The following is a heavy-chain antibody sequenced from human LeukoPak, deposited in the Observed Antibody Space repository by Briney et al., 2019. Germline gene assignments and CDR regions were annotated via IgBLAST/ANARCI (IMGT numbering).Heavy chain of an antibody. V-gene: IGHV1-18*01. CDR2: ISAYNGNT. J-gene: IGHJ1*01. D-gene: IGHD6-13*01. CDR3: ARVRRIAAAGAEYFQH. CDR1: GYMLTSYG. Sequence: ASVKVSCKASGYMLTSYGISWVRQAPGQGLEWMGWISAYNGNTNYAQKLQGRVTMTTDTSTTTAYMELRSLRSDDTAVYYCARVRRIAAAGAEYFQHWGQGTLVTVSS.